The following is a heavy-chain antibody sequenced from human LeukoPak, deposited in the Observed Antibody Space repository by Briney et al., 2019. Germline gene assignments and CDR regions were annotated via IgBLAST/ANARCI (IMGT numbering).Heavy chain of an antibody. D-gene: IGHD3-10*01. CDR2: VNQDASEK. V-gene: IGHV3-7*01. J-gene: IGHJ4*02. CDR1: GLTFSGYW. Sequence: GGPLRLSCVVSGLTFSGYWVTWVRQAPGKGLEWVANVNQDASEKYYVASVKGRFAISRDNAKNSLYLQMNSLEVEDTAMYYCASYYYGSGTSLGYWGQGALVTVSS. CDR3: ASYYYGSGTSLGY.